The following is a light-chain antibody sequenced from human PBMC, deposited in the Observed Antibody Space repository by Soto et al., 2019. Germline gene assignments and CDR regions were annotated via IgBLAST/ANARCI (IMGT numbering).Light chain of an antibody. Sequence: DIQMTQSPSTLSASVGDRVTITCRASQSISSWLAWYQQKPGKAPKLLISDASNLESGVPSRFSGSGSGTEFTLTINSLQPGDFATYYCQQYSSYWTFGQGTKVEFK. J-gene: IGKJ1*01. CDR2: DAS. V-gene: IGKV1-5*01. CDR1: QSISSW. CDR3: QQYSSYWT.